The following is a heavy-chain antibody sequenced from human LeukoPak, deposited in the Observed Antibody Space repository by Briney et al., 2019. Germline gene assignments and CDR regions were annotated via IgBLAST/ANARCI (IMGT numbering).Heavy chain of an antibody. CDR2: ISKSGTYI. J-gene: IGHJ4*02. CDR3: TREVLIVVEPASNTIDF. V-gene: IGHV3-21*01. Sequence: GGSLRLSCAASGFTFRDYTMNWVRQAPGKGLEWVSAISKSGTYIKYADSVKGRFTVSRDNAKNSLFLQMNSLRVEDTALYFCTREVLIVVEPASNTIDFWGQGTRITVSS. D-gene: IGHD2-2*01. CDR1: GFTFRDYT.